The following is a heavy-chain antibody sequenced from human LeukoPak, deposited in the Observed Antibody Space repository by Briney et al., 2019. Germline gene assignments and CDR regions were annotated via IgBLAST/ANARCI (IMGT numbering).Heavy chain of an antibody. J-gene: IGHJ4*02. V-gene: IGHV3-48*03. CDR1: GFTFSSYE. D-gene: IGHD3-10*01. Sequence: GGSLRLSCAASGFTFSSYEMNWVRQAPGKGLEWVSYISSSGSTIYYADSVKGRFTISRDNSKNTLYLQMNSLRAEDTAVYYCAKGLLWFETLDYWGQGTLVTVSS. CDR2: ISSSGSTI. CDR3: AKGLLWFETLDY.